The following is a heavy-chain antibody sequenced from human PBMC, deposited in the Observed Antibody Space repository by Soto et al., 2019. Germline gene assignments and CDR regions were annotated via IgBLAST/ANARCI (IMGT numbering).Heavy chain of an antibody. D-gene: IGHD2-8*02. Sequence: QVQLQQWGAGLLKPSETLSLTCAVYGGSFSGYYWTWIRQPPGTGLEWIGEINHSGSTNYNPSLKSRVTISVDTSKNQFSLKLTSVTAADTAAYYCARDRITGLFDYWGQGTLVPVSS. V-gene: IGHV4-34*01. CDR1: GGSFSGYY. CDR3: ARDRITGLFDY. CDR2: INHSGST. J-gene: IGHJ4*02.